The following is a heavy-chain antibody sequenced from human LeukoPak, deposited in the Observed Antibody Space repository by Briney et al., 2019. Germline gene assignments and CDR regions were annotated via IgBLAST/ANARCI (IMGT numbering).Heavy chain of an antibody. V-gene: IGHV1-18*01. Sequence: GASVKVSCKPSGYTFTGYGISWVRQAPGQGLEWMGWITAFNGNTDYAQKFQGRVTMTTDTSTSTAYMELRSLRSDDTAVYYCARDSYDSSGSYFFLKLFDYWGQGTLVTVSS. J-gene: IGHJ4*02. CDR3: ARDSYDSSGSYFFLKLFDY. CDR1: GYTFTGYG. CDR2: ITAFNGNT. D-gene: IGHD3-22*01.